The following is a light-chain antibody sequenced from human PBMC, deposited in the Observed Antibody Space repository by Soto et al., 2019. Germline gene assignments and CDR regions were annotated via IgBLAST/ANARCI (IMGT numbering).Light chain of an antibody. CDR2: GAS. CDR1: QSVSSSF. CDR3: QQYDNSPWT. V-gene: IGKV3-20*01. Sequence: EIVLTQSPGTLSLSPGERATLSCRASQSVSSSFLAWYQQKPGQAPRLLIYGASSRATGIPDRFSGSGSGTDFTLNTSRLEPEGFAVYYCQQYDNSPWTFGRGTKVEIK. J-gene: IGKJ1*01.